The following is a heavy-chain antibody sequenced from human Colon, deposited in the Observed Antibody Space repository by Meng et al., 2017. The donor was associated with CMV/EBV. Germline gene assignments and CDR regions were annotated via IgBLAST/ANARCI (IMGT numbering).Heavy chain of an antibody. Sequence: SETLSLTCAVYGGSFSGYYWSWIRQPPGKGLEWIGAINHSGSTNYNPSLKSRVTISVDTSKNQFSLKLSSVTAADTAVYYCASLYYYYGMDVWGQGTTVTVSS. J-gene: IGHJ6*02. CDR3: ASLYYYYGMDV. CDR2: INHSGST. V-gene: IGHV4-34*01. CDR1: GGSFSGYY.